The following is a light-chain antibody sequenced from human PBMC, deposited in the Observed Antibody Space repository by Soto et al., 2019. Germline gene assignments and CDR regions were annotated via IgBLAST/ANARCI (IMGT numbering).Light chain of an antibody. J-gene: IGLJ2*01. CDR3: SSYAGSNTPVL. Sequence: QSALTQPPSASGSPGQSVTISCTGTSSDVGGYNYVSWYQQHPGKAPKLMIYEVSKRPSGVPDRFSGSKSGNTASLTVSGLQAEDGADYYCSSYAGSNTPVLFGGGTTLTVL. CDR1: SSDVGGYNY. V-gene: IGLV2-8*01. CDR2: EVS.